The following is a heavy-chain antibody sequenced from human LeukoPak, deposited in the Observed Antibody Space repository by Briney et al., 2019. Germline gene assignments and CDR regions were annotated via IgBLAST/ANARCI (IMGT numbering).Heavy chain of an antibody. CDR2: IYSGGST. CDR3: AREHQLLYLDY. V-gene: IGHV3-66*02. J-gene: IGHJ4*02. CDR1: GFTVSSNY. Sequence: GGSLRLSCAASGFTVSSNYMSWVRQAPGKGLEWVSVIYSGGSTYYADSVKGRFTISRDKSKNPLYLQMNSLRAEDTAVYYCAREHQLLYLDYWGQGTLVTVSS. D-gene: IGHD2-2*01.